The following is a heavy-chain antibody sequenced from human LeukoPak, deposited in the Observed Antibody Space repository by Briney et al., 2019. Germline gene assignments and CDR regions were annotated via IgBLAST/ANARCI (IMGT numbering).Heavy chain of an antibody. CDR2: IYYSGST. J-gene: IGHJ4*02. D-gene: IGHD1-26*01. CDR1: GGSISSYY. CDR3: ARIASYYGWLDVFDY. V-gene: IGHV4-59*01. Sequence: PSETLSLTCTVSGGSISSYYWSWIRQPPGKGLEWIGYIYYSGSTNYNPSLKSRVTISVDTSKNQFSLKLSSVTAADTAVYYCARIASYYGWLDVFDYWGQGTLVTVSS.